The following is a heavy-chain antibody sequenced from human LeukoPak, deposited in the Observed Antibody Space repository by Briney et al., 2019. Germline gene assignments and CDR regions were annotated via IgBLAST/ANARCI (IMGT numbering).Heavy chain of an antibody. D-gene: IGHD6-13*01. CDR3: ARTFAAADPGDY. V-gene: IGHV1-2*02. J-gene: IGHJ4*02. CDR1: GYTFTGYY. Sequence: ASVKISCKASGYTFTGYYMHWVRQAPGQGIECMGWINPNSGGTNYAQKFQGRVTMSRDTSISTAYMELSRLRSDDTAVYYCARTFAAADPGDYWGQGTLVTVSS. CDR2: INPNSGGT.